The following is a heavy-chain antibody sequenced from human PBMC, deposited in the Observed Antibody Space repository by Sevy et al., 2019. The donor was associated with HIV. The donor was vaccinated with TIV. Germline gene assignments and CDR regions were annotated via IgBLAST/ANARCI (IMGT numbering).Heavy chain of an antibody. CDR3: AKSGTDTTYYYMDV. J-gene: IGHJ6*03. CDR2: ISVSGGST. CDR1: GFRFSSFA. Sequence: GGSLRLSCAASGFRFSSFAMSWVRQAPGKGLECVSAISVSGGSTYYANSVKGRFTISRDNSKNTVYLQKNSLRAEDTALYYCAKSGTDTTYYYMDVWGKGTTVTVSS. V-gene: IGHV3-23*01. D-gene: IGHD1-1*01.